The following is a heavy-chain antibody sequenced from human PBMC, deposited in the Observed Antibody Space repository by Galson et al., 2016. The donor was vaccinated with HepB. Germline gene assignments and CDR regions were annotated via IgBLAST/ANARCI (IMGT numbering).Heavy chain of an antibody. CDR3: ARVMGQWLPYF. Sequence: QSGAEVTKPGESLKISCATSGYTFTDYWIGWVRRLPGKGLEWMGITYPRASDTRYSPSFHGQVTISADKSISTLYLHWSSLKASDTAMYYCARVMGQWLPYFWGQGTLVTVSS. D-gene: IGHD6-19*01. V-gene: IGHV5-51*01. J-gene: IGHJ4*02. CDR2: TYPRASDT. CDR1: GYTFTDYW.